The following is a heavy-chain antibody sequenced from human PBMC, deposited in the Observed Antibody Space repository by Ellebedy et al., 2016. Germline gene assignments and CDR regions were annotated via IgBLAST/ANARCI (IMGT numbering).Heavy chain of an antibody. CDR2: FSAYNGNT. Sequence: ASVKVSCXASGYTFTSYGISWVRQAPGQGLEWMGWFSAYNGNTNYAQKLQGRVTMTRNTSISTAYMELSSLRSEDTAVYYCARSIAAAGTDWFDPWGQGTLVTVSS. CDR3: ARSIAAAGTDWFDP. V-gene: IGHV1-18*01. D-gene: IGHD6-13*01. J-gene: IGHJ5*02. CDR1: GYTFTSYG.